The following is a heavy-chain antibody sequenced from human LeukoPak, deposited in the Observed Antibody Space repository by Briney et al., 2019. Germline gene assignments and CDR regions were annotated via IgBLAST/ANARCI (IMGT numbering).Heavy chain of an antibody. CDR2: IGYSGTDT. CDR1: GFTFSSFG. J-gene: IGHJ4*02. D-gene: IGHD2-8*02. Sequence: GGSLRLSCAASGFTFSSFGIHWVRRAPGEGLEWVAYIGYSGTDTYYADSVKGRFTISRDNSKNTVHLQVNSLRAADTALYSCARDLTERKYYIAFWGQGTLVTVS. V-gene: IGHV3-30*02. CDR3: ARDLTERKYYIAF.